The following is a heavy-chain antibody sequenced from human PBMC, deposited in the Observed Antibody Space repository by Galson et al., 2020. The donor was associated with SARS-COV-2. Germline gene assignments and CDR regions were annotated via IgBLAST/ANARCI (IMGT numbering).Heavy chain of an antibody. CDR1: GYTFTSYD. CDR2: MNPKSGNT. D-gene: IGHD3-22*01. CDR3: ARGHVSPTMIVVVITGETYFFDY. J-gene: IGHJ4*02. Sequence: GESLKISCQASGYTFTSYDINWVRQAPGQGLEWMGWMNPKSGNTGHTQKFQGRVTMTRNTSINTAYMELSSLRSEDTAVYYCARGHVSPTMIVVVITGETYFFDYWGQGTLVTVSS. V-gene: IGHV1-8*02.